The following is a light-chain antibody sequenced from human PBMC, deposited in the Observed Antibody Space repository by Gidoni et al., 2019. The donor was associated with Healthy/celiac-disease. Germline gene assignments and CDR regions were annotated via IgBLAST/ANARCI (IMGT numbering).Light chain of an antibody. V-gene: IGLV2-14*03. CDR2: EVS. CDR3: SSYTTSTSYV. CDR1: SSDVGYYNF. Sequence: QSALTQPASVSGSPGQSVTISCTGTSSDVGYYNFVSWYQQHPGKAPKLMIYEVSNRPSGVSNRFSASKSGNTASLTISGLQAEDEADYYCSSYTTSTSYVFGTGTKVTVL. J-gene: IGLJ1*01.